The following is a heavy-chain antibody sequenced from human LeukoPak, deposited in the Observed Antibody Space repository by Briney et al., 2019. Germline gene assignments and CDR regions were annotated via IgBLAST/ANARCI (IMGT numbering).Heavy chain of an antibody. V-gene: IGHV3-30*18. J-gene: IGHJ5*02. CDR2: ISYDGSNK. CDR1: GFTFSSYG. Sequence: GGSLRLSCAASGFTFSSYGMHWVRQAPGKGLEWVAVISYDGSNKYYADSVKGRFTISRDNSKNTLYLQMNSLRAEDTAVYYCAKDAFDYYDSSGYWANWFDPWGQGTLVTVSS. D-gene: IGHD3-22*01. CDR3: AKDAFDYYDSSGYWANWFDP.